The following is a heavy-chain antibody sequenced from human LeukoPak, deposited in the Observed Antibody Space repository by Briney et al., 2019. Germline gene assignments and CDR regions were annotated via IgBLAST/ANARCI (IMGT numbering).Heavy chain of an antibody. CDR2: INHSGST. CDR1: GGSFSGYY. J-gene: IGHJ3*02. V-gene: IGHV4-34*01. D-gene: IGHD6-13*01. Sequence: SETLSLTCAVYGGSFSGYYWSWIRQPPGKGLEWIGEINHSGSTNYNPSLKSRVTISVDTSKNQFSLKLSSVTAADTAVYYCARYPNSSNWYERDAFDIWGQGTMVTVSS. CDR3: ARYPNSSNWYERDAFDI.